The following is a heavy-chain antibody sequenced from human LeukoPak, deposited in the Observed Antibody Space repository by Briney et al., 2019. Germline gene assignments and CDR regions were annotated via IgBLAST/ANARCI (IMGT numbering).Heavy chain of an antibody. V-gene: IGHV3-7*01. Sequence: GGSLRLSCAASGLTFTNYWMTWVRQAPGKGLEWVANIMKDGGDKYYVDSVKGRFTISRDNAKNSVYLQMNSLRAEDTAVYYCVRDRDYYVFDLWGQGTLVTVSS. D-gene: IGHD3-10*02. CDR1: GLTFTNYW. CDR3: VRDRDYYVFDL. J-gene: IGHJ4*02. CDR2: IMKDGGDK.